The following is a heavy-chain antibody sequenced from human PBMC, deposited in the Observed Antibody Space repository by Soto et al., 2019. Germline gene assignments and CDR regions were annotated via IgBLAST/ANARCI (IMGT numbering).Heavy chain of an antibody. CDR1: GFTFTNYA. CDR3: AKAARTTTLYNFDF. J-gene: IGHJ4*02. V-gene: IGHV3-23*01. Sequence: PGGSLRLSCAASGFTFTNYAMNWVRQAPGKGLEWVSVISGSGGTTYHADSVKGRFTISRDNSKSTLYLQMNSLRAEDTAVYYCAKAARTTTLYNFDFWGQGTLVTVSS. D-gene: IGHD1-1*01. CDR2: ISGSGGTT.